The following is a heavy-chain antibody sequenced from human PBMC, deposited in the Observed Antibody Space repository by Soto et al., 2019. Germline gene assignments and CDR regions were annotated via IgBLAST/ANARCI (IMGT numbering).Heavy chain of an antibody. CDR1: GFTFSDYY. CDR3: SRVTYYYDSSGYYLYYFDY. Sequence: GGSLRLSCAASGFTFSDYYMSWIRQAPGKGLEWVSYISSSSSYTNYADSVKGRFTISRDNAKNSLYLQMNSLRAEDTAVYYCSRVTYYYDSSGYYLYYFDYWGQGTLVTVSS. V-gene: IGHV3-11*05. CDR2: ISSSSSYT. D-gene: IGHD3-22*01. J-gene: IGHJ4*02.